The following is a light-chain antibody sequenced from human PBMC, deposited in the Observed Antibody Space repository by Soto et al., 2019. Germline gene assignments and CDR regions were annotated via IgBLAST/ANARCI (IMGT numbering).Light chain of an antibody. CDR3: QTYDSSLSGWVV. CDR2: GNS. V-gene: IGLV1-40*01. Sequence: QSVLTQPPSVSGAPGQRVTISCTGSSSNIGAGYDVHWYQQLPGTAPKLLIYGNSNRPSGVPDRFSGSKSGTSASLAITGLQAEDEAAYHCQTYDSSLSGWVVFGGGTKLTVL. CDR1: SSNIGAGYD. J-gene: IGLJ2*01.